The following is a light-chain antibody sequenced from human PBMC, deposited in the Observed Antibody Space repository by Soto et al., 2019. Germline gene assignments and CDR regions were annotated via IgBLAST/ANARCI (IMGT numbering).Light chain of an antibody. CDR2: GAS. Sequence: EIVLAQSPGTLSLSPGEGATLSWSASQSVSSSYLAWYQQKPGQAPRLLIYGASSRATGIPDRFSGSGSGTDFTLTISRLEPEDFAVYYCQQYGSSPWKFGQGTKVDIK. CDR1: QSVSSSY. J-gene: IGKJ1*01. CDR3: QQYGSSPWK. V-gene: IGKV3-20*01.